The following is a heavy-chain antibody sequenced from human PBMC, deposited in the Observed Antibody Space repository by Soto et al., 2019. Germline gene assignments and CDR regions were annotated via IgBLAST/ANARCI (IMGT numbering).Heavy chain of an antibody. D-gene: IGHD6-13*01. V-gene: IGHV4-59*01. J-gene: IGHJ3*01. Sequence: QVQLQESGPGLVKPSETLSLTCTVSGGSISNDYWSWIRQSPGRGLEWIGYIYFSGSTSYNPSLMSRVTISVDTSKTQFSLKLDSVTAADTAVYYCARETYVSSAQINAFDVWGQGTVVTVSS. CDR2: IYFSGST. CDR3: ARETYVSSAQINAFDV. CDR1: GGSISNDY.